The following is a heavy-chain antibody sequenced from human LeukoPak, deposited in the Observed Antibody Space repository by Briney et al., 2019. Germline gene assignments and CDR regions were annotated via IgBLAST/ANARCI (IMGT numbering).Heavy chain of an antibody. J-gene: IGHJ4*02. CDR2: IRATAGTT. D-gene: IGHD6-13*01. V-gene: IGHV3-23*01. Sequence: GGSLRLSCAASGFTLSSYAMTWVRQAPGKGLEWASTIRATAGTTYYEDSVKGRFTISRDNSKNTQWLQMNSLRVEDTAVYYCTKGGYTTYFDYWGQGTLVTVSS. CDR3: TKGGYTTYFDY. CDR1: GFTLSSYA.